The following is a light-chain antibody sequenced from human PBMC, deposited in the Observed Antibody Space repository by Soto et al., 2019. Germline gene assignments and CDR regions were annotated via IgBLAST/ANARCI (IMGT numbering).Light chain of an antibody. Sequence: GDRVTITWRASQGISSWLAWYQEKPGKAPMLLISDDSSLESGLPSRFSGSGSGTEFTLTISSLQPEDFATYYCQQCNSYSITFGGGTKLEIK. J-gene: IGKJ4*01. CDR3: QQCNSYSIT. CDR2: DDS. CDR1: QGISSW. V-gene: IGKV1-5*01.